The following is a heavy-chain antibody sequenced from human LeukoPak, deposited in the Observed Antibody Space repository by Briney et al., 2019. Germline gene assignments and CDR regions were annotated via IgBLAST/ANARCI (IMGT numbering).Heavy chain of an antibody. D-gene: IGHD2-2*01. J-gene: IGHJ4*02. V-gene: IGHV3-23*01. CDR1: GFTFSSYA. CDR3: AKVMPLYQLQWGLYDY. CDR2: ISGGGGST. Sequence: GGSLRLSCAASGFTFSSYAMSWVRQAPGKGLEWVSAISGGGGSTYYADSVKGRFTISRDNSKNTLYLQMNSLRAEDTAVYYCAKVMPLYQLQWGLYDYWGQGTLVTVSS.